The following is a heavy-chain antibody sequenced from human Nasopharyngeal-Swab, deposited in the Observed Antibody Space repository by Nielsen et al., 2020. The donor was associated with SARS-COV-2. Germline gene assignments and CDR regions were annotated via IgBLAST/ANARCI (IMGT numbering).Heavy chain of an antibody. J-gene: IGHJ4*02. V-gene: IGHV3-48*04. CDR2: ISVFSLTT. Sequence: ETLSLTCAVSGFSLTNYNMIWVRQAPGQGLEWLLFISVFSLTTYYADSVKGRLTISRDNDKNTLYLQINSLRVEDTAVYYCAGWRGSTTWYFDYWGQGTLVTVSS. D-gene: IGHD2-2*01. CDR1: GFSLTNYN. CDR3: AGWRGSTTWYFDY.